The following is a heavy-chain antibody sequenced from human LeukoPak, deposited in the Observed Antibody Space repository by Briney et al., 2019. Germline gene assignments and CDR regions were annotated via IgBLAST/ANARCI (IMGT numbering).Heavy chain of an antibody. CDR2: ITDSGDRT. D-gene: IGHD3-16*01. CDR1: GFTFSSYA. J-gene: IGHJ4*02. V-gene: IGHV3-23*01. Sequence: GGSLRLSCAASGFTFSSYAMTWVRQAPGKGLEWVSSITDSGDRTYFADSVKGRFTISRDNSKNTLHLQMNSLRAEDTAVYYCAKGGRGTYDYWGQGSLVTVSS. CDR3: AKGGRGTYDY.